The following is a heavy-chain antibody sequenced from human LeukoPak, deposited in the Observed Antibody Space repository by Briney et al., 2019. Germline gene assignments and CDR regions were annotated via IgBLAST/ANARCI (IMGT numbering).Heavy chain of an antibody. CDR3: AKTVVVKVNWFDP. J-gene: IGHJ5*02. CDR1: GFTFSSYA. Sequence: PGGSLRLSCAASGFTFSSYAMSWVRQTPGKGLEWVSIISGISTSTFYADSVKGRFTISRDNSRNTLYLQMNSLRAEDTAIYYCAKTVVVKVNWFDPWGQGTLVTASS. CDR2: ISGISTST. V-gene: IGHV3-23*01. D-gene: IGHD3-22*01.